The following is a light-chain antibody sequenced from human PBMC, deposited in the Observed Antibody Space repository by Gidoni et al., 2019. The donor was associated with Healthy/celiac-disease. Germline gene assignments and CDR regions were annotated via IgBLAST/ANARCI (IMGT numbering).Light chain of an antibody. V-gene: IGKV3-15*01. CDR3: QQYNNWPLT. J-gene: IGKJ4*01. Sequence: ELVMTQSPATLSVSPGERATLSCRASRSVSSNLAWYQQKPGQAPRLLIYGASTRATGIPARFSGSGSGTDFTLTISSLQSEDFAVYYCQQYNNWPLTFGGGTKVEIK. CDR1: RSVSSN. CDR2: GAS.